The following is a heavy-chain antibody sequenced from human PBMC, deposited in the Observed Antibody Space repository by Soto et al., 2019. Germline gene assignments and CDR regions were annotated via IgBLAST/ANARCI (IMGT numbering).Heavy chain of an antibody. D-gene: IGHD6-13*01. CDR1: GFTFSSYS. V-gene: IGHV3-21*01. J-gene: IGHJ4*02. CDR3: AREGQQLVKAGFDY. CDR2: ISSSSSYI. Sequence: EVQLVESGGGLVKPGGSLRLSCAASGFTFSSYSMNWVRQAPGKGLEWVSSISSSSSYIYYADSVKGRFTISRDNAKNTLYLQMNSLRDEDTAVYYCAREGQQLVKAGFDYWGQGTLVTASS.